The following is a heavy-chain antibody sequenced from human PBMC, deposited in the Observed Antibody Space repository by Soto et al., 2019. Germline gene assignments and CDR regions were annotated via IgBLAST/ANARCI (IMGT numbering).Heavy chain of an antibody. CDR3: AKNPTSWWGESLLRKNWFDP. Sequence: PGGSLRLSCVGSGFTFSTYWMHWVRQAPGKGLVWVSRINSDGSTTNYADSVKGRFTISRDNAKNTLYLQMNSLRAEDTAVYYCAKNPTSWWGESLLRKNWFDPWGQGTLVTVSS. CDR1: GFTFSTYW. V-gene: IGHV3-74*01. CDR2: INSDGSTT. D-gene: IGHD3-10*01. J-gene: IGHJ5*02.